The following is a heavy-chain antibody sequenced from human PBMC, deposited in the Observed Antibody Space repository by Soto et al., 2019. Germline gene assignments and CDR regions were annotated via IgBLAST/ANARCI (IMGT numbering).Heavy chain of an antibody. D-gene: IGHD3-3*01. CDR2: ISGSGGNT. CDR1: GFTFSSYA. V-gene: IGHV3-23*01. Sequence: PGGSLRLSCAASGFTFSSYAMTWVRQAPGKGLEWVSAISGSGGNTYYADSVKGRFTISRDNSKNTLYLQMNSLRAEDTAVYYCAKSNDFWSGYFPFYYFDYWGQGALVTVS. J-gene: IGHJ4*02. CDR3: AKSNDFWSGYFPFYYFDY.